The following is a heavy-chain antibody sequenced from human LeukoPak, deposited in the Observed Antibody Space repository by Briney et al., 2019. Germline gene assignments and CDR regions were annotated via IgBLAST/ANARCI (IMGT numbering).Heavy chain of an antibody. CDR3: ARVDGSPDY. CDR1: GYTSTSYG. V-gene: IGHV1-8*02. J-gene: IGHJ4*02. D-gene: IGHD2-15*01. Sequence: ASVKVSCKASGYTSTSYGISWVRQAPGQGLEWMGWMNPNSGNTGYAQKFQGRVTMTRNTSISTVYMELSSLRSEDTAVYFCARVDGSPDYWGQGTLVTVSS. CDR2: MNPNSGNT.